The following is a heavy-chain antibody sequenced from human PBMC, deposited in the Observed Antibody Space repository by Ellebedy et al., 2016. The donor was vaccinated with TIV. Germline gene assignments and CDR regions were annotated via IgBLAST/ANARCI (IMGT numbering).Heavy chain of an antibody. CDR1: GYTFNNYY. Sequence: ASVKVSCKASGYTFNNYYLHWVRQAPGQGLEWMGIIDPSDTSTTYAQKLQGRVTMPSDTSTSTVYMELNSLRSEDTAVYYCARRDRHNAFDMWGQGTMVTVSS. CDR3: ARRDRHNAFDM. V-gene: IGHV1-46*02. D-gene: IGHD2-21*01. J-gene: IGHJ3*02. CDR2: IDPSDTST.